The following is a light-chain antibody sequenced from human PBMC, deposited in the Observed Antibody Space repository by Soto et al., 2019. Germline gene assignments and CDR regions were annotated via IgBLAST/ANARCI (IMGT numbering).Light chain of an antibody. CDR2: DAS. Sequence: TQSPGTLSLSPGERATLSCRAIQSVSSSYLAWYQQKPGQAPRLLIFDASTRATGIPARFSGSGSGTEFTLTISGLQSEDFAIYYCQQYNKWPLITFGQGTRLEIK. V-gene: IGKV3-15*01. CDR1: QSVSSSY. CDR3: QQYNKWPLIT. J-gene: IGKJ5*01.